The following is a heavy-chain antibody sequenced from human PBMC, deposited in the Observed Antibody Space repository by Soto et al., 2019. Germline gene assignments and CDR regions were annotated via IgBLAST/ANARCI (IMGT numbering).Heavy chain of an antibody. CDR3: ARDDSSSSRFDP. Sequence: ASVKVSCKASGYTFTNYYIHWVRQAPGQGLEWMGIINPSCGSTTYAQKFQGRVTMTRDTSTSTVYMELSSLTSDDTALYYCARDDSSSSRFDPWGQGTLVTVSS. CDR1: GYTFTNYY. V-gene: IGHV1-46*01. J-gene: IGHJ5*02. D-gene: IGHD6-6*01. CDR2: INPSCGST.